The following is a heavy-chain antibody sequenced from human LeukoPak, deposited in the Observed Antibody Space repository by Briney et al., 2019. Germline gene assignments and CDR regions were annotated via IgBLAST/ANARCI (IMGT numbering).Heavy chain of an antibody. J-gene: IGHJ3*02. V-gene: IGHV4-34*01. CDR2: INHSGST. D-gene: IGHD2-15*01. Sequence: ASGTLSLTCAVYGGSFSGYYWSWIRQPPGKGLEWIGEINHSGSTNYNPSLKSRVTISVDTSKNQFSLKLSSVTAADTAVYYCARTLRGAHDAFDIWGQGTMVTVSS. CDR1: GGSFSGYY. CDR3: ARTLRGAHDAFDI.